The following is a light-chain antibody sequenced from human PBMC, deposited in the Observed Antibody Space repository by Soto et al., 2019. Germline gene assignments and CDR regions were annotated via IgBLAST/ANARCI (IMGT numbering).Light chain of an antibody. CDR2: GAS. CDR1: QSVSSN. CDR3: QQYGSSPLT. Sequence: EIGMTQSPATLSVSPGERATLSCRASQSVSSNLAWYQQKPGQAPRLPIYGASSRATGIPDRFTGSGSGTDFILTISRLEPEDFAVYYCQQYGSSPLTFGGGTKVDIK. V-gene: IGKV3-20*01. J-gene: IGKJ4*01.